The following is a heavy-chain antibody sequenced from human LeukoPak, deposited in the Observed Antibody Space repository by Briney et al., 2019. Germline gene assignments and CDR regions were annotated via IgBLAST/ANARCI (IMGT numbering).Heavy chain of an antibody. CDR1: GFTVSSSY. CDR3: AKGELGTFDYYFYMDV. CDR2: ISGSGGST. Sequence: GGSLRLSCAASGFTVSSSYMSWVRQAPGKGLEWVSAISGSGGSTYYADSVRGRFTISRDNSKNTLYLQMNSLRAEDTAVYYCAKGELGTFDYYFYMDVWGKGTTVTVSS. J-gene: IGHJ6*03. D-gene: IGHD7-27*01. V-gene: IGHV3-23*01.